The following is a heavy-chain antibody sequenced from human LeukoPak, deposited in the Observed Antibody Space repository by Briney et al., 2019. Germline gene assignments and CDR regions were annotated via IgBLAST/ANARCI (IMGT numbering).Heavy chain of an antibody. CDR2: ISYDGSNK. CDR3: AKGPYYYGSGSEIDY. CDR1: GFTFSSYA. J-gene: IGHJ4*02. D-gene: IGHD3-10*01. V-gene: IGHV3-30*04. Sequence: GGSLRLSCAASGFTFSSYAMHWVCQAPGKGLEWVAVISYDGSNKYYADSVKGRFTISRDNSKNTLYLQMNSLKAEDTAVYYCAKGPYYYGSGSEIDYWGQGTLVTVSS.